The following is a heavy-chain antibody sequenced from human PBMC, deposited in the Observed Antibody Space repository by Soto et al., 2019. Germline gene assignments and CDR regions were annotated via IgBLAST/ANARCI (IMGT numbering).Heavy chain of an antibody. D-gene: IGHD6-6*01. Sequence: GGSLRLSCVGSGFTFSSFEMNWVRQTPGKGLEWLSYIGRSGETIYYADSVKGRFTISRDNAKSSLFLQMTGLRDEDTGIYYCARDSRGGAARRPTFYYWARGTLVTVSS. CDR1: GFTFSSFE. CDR3: ARDSRGGAARRPTFYY. V-gene: IGHV3-48*03. CDR2: IGRSGETI. J-gene: IGHJ4*02.